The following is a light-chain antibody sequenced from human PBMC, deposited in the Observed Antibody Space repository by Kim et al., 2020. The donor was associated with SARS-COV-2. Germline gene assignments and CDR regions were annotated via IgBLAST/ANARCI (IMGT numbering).Light chain of an antibody. CDR2: GKN. CDR3: HSRDSSGNQYV. Sequence: ALGQTVRITCQGDSLRTNYASWYQQKARQAPVLVIYGKNNRPSGIPDRFAGSSSGSTASLTIAGAQAEDEADYYCHSRDSSGNQYVFGTGTKVTVL. CDR1: SLRTNY. J-gene: IGLJ1*01. V-gene: IGLV3-19*01.